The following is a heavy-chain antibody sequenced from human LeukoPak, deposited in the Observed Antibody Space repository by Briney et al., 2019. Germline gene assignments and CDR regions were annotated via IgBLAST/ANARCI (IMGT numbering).Heavy chain of an antibody. J-gene: IGHJ6*03. CDR1: GYSISSGYY. Sequence: SETLSLTCTVSGYSISSGYYWGWIRQPPGKGLEWIGSIYYSGSTYYNPSLKSRVTISVDTSKNQFSLKLSSVTAADTAVYYCARGLRSLYYYYYMDVWGKGTTVTVFS. CDR2: IYYSGST. D-gene: IGHD3-16*02. CDR3: ARGLRSLYYYYYMDV. V-gene: IGHV4-38-2*02.